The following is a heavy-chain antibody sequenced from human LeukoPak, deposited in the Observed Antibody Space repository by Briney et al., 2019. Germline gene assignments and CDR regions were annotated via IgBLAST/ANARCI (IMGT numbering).Heavy chain of an antibody. CDR2: IYYSGRT. D-gene: IGHD3-10*01. CDR3: ASNPIFYDSGSHWYYFGY. J-gene: IGHJ4*02. V-gene: IGHV4-59*05. CDR1: GGSISRYY. Sequence: PSETLSLTCTVSGGSISRYYWSWIRQPPGKGLEWIASIYYSGRTYYNPSLTSRVTISVDTSRNQFSLKLSSVTAADTAVYYCASNPIFYDSGSHWYYFGYWGQGTLVTVSS.